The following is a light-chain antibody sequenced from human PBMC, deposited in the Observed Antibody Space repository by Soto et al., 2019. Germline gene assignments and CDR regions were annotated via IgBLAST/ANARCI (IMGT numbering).Light chain of an antibody. J-gene: IGLJ2*01. CDR2: DNN. V-gene: IGLV1-51*01. CDR1: SSNIGNNY. CDR3: ATWDGSLPGEV. Sequence: QSVLTQSPSVSAAPGQKVTISCSGSSSNIGNNYVSWYQQVPGTAPKLLIYDNNKRPSGIPDRFSGSKSGTSGTLDITGLQTGDEADYYCATWDGSLPGEVFGGGPTLTVL.